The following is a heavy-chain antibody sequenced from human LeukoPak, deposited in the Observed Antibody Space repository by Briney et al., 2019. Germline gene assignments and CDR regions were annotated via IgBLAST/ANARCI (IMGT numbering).Heavy chain of an antibody. Sequence: AAVKVSCKASGYTFTGYYMHWVRQAPGQGLEWLGWINSNSGGTNYAQKFQGRVTLTRDMSISTGYMELSGLTSDDTAIYYCARGTTAATPYYFAFWGQGTQVTVPS. V-gene: IGHV1-2*02. CDR3: ARGTTAATPYYFAF. D-gene: IGHD2-15*01. CDR1: GYTFTGYY. J-gene: IGHJ4*02. CDR2: INSNSGGT.